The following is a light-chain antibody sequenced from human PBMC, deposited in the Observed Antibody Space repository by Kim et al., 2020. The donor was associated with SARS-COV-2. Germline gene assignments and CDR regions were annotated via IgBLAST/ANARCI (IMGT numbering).Light chain of an antibody. CDR2: DGS. CDR1: SSDVGGYNY. V-gene: IGLV2-14*04. CDR3: SSYTSSSTV. Sequence: PGQAITISCTGTSSDVGGYNYVSWYQQHPGKAPKLMIYDGSKRPSGVPNRFSGSKSGNTASLTISGLQAEDEADYYCSSYTSSSTVFGGGTQLTVL. J-gene: IGLJ2*01.